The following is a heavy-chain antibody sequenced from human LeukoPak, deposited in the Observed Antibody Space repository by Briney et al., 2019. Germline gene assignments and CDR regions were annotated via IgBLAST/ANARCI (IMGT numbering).Heavy chain of an antibody. J-gene: IGHJ4*02. D-gene: IGHD3-10*01. Sequence: GGSLRLSCAVSGITLSNYGMSWVRQAPGKGLEWVAGISDSGGRTNYADSVKGRFTISRDNPENTLYLQMKSLRAEDTAVYFCAKRGVVIRVILVGFHKEAYYFDSWGQGALVTVSS. V-gene: IGHV3-23*01. CDR1: GITLSNYG. CDR3: AKRGVVIRVILVGFHKEAYYFDS. CDR2: ISDSGGRT.